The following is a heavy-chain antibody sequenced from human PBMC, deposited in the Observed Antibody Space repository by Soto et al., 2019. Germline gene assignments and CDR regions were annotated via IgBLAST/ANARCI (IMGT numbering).Heavy chain of an antibody. J-gene: IGHJ6*02. Sequence: SETLSLTCAVSGGSISSGGYSWSWIRQPPGKGLEWIGYIYHSGSTYYNPSLKSRVTISVDRSKKQFSMKLSSVTAADTAVFYCARDDVDTAMATYYYGMDVWGQGTTVTVSS. CDR2: IYHSGST. V-gene: IGHV4-30-2*01. CDR3: ARDDVDTAMATYYYGMDV. CDR1: GGSISSGGYS. D-gene: IGHD5-18*01.